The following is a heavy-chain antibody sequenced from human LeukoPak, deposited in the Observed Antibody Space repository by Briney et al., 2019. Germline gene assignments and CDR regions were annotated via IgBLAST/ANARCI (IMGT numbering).Heavy chain of an antibody. J-gene: IGHJ4*02. CDR1: GLTFSNYY. CDR2: ISSDGSST. V-gene: IGHV3-74*01. D-gene: IGHD2-2*01. CDR3: AKDAGSYCSSTSCYYDY. Sequence: GGSLRLSCAASGLTFSNYYMHWVRQAPGKGPVWVSRISSDGSSTSYADSVKGRFTISRDNAKNTLYLQMNSLRAEDTAVYYCAKDAGSYCSSTSCYYDYWGQGTLVTVSS.